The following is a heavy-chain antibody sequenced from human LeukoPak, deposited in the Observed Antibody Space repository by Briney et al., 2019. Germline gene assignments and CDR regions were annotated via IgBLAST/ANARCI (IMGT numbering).Heavy chain of an antibody. D-gene: IGHD3-22*01. J-gene: IGHJ4*02. V-gene: IGHV3-23*01. CDR3: AKIPTYFYDSSDSYF. CDR2: ITGREGNT. CDR1: GFSFRKYS. Sequence: PGGSLRLSCVASGFSFRKYSMSWVRQAPGQGLEWVSSITGREGNTYAADSVKGRFTISRDTSENTLYLQMNSLRAEDTALYYCAKIPTYFYDSSDSYFWGQGTLVTVSS.